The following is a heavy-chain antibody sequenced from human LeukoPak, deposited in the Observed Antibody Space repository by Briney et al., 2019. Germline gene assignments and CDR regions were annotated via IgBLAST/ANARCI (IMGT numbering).Heavy chain of an antibody. CDR3: ASETTRGYSYGSPTDGFDL. V-gene: IGHV3-21*01. Sequence: GGSLRLSCAASGFTFSTYSMNWVRQAPGKGLEWVSSISSSSSYIYYANSVKGRFTISRDNARKSLFLQMNSLRAEDTAVYYCASETTRGYSYGSPTDGFDLWGQGTMVTVSS. CDR1: GFTFSTYS. D-gene: IGHD5-18*01. J-gene: IGHJ3*01. CDR2: ISSSSSYI.